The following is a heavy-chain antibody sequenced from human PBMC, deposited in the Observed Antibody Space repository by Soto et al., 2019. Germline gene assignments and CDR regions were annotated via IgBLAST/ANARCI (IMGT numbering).Heavy chain of an antibody. D-gene: IGHD3-22*01. CDR2: ISYDGSNK. CDR3: AKWYYYDSTGYYWDY. CDR1: GFTFSSYG. J-gene: IGHJ4*02. Sequence: VGSLRLSCAASGFTFSSYGMHWARQAPGKGLEWVAVISYDGSNKYYADSVKGRFTISRDNSKNTLYLEMNSLRAEDTAVYYCAKWYYYDSTGYYWDYWGQGTLVTVSS. V-gene: IGHV3-30*18.